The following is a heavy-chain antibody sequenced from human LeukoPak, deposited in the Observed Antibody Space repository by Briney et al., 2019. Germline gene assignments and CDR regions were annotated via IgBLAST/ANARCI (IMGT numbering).Heavy chain of an antibody. CDR1: GGSISSGGYS. CDR2: IYHSGST. Sequence: SETLSLTCAVSGGSISSGGYSWSWIRQPPGKGLEWIGYIYHSGSTYYNPSLKSRVTISVDRSKNQFSLKLSSVTAADTAVYYCARSLRCSSTSCYGYSSSWLDWYFDLWGRGTLVTVSS. J-gene: IGHJ2*01. CDR3: ARSLRCSSTSCYGYSSSWLDWYFDL. V-gene: IGHV4-30-2*01. D-gene: IGHD2-2*01.